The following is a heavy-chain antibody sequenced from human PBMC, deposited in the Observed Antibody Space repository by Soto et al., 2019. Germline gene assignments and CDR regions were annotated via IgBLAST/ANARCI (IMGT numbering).Heavy chain of an antibody. D-gene: IGHD1-1*01. CDR1: GFTFSSYA. CDR2: ISGSGSDT. Sequence: GGSLRLSCAASGFTFSSYAMSWVRQAPGQGLEWVSAISGSGSDTYYADSMKGRFTISRDNSKDTLYLQINSLRAEDTAVYYCANPIPKTGTTFGFWGQGTLVTVSS. V-gene: IGHV3-23*01. CDR3: ANPIPKTGTTFGF. J-gene: IGHJ4*02.